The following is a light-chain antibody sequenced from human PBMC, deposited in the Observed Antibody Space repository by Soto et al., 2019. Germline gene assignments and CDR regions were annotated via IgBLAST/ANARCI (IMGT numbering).Light chain of an antibody. CDR2: DVS. CDR1: SSDVGGYNY. V-gene: IGLV2-14*01. Sequence: QSALTQPASVSGSPGQSITISCTGTSSDVGGYNYVSWYQQHPGKAPKLMIYDVSNRPSGVSNRFSGSKSGNTASLTISGLQAEDEADYYCSSYTRSITVFGGGTKVTVL. J-gene: IGLJ2*01. CDR3: SSYTRSITV.